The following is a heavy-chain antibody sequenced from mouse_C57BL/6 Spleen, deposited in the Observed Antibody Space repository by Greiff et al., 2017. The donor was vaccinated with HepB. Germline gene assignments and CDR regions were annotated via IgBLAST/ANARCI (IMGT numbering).Heavy chain of an antibody. CDR1: GFTFSSYA. Sequence: EVKLQESGEGLVKPGGSLKLSCAASGFTFSSYAMSWVRQTPEKRLEWVAYISSGGDYIYYADTVKGRFTISRDNARNTLYLQMSSLKSEDTAMYYCTRDRGNGPMDYWGQGTSVTVSS. J-gene: IGHJ4*01. V-gene: IGHV5-9-1*02. CDR2: ISSGGDYI. CDR3: TRDRGNGPMDY.